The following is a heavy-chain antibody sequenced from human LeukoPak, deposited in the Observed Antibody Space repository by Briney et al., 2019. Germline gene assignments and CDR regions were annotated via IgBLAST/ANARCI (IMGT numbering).Heavy chain of an antibody. CDR1: GFTFSNYA. V-gene: IGHV3-23*01. CDR3: AKSSGYYATAYYFDY. D-gene: IGHD2/OR15-2a*01. J-gene: IGHJ4*02. CDR2: LSGGGGTT. Sequence: GGSLRLSCAASGFTFSNYAMSWVRQAPGKGLEWVSTLSGGGGTTYYADSVKGRFTISRDNSKNTLYLQMNSLSVEDTALYYCAKSSGYYATAYYFDYWGQGTLVTVSS.